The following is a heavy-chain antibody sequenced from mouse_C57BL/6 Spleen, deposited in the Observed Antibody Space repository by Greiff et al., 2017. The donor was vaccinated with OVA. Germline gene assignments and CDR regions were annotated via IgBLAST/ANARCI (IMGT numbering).Heavy chain of an antibody. D-gene: IGHD2-3*01. Sequence: DVKLVESGPELVKPGASVKMSCKASGYTFTDYNMHWVKQSHGKSLEWIGYINPNNGGTSYNQKFKGKATLTVNKSSSTAYMELRSLTSEDSAVYYCARDGYYPYYFDYWGQGTTLTVSS. CDR3: ARDGYYPYYFDY. J-gene: IGHJ2*01. V-gene: IGHV1-22*01. CDR2: INPNNGGT. CDR1: GYTFTDYN.